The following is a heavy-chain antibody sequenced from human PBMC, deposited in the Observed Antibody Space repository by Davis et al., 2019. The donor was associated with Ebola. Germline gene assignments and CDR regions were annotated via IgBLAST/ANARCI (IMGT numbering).Heavy chain of an antibody. Sequence: PGGSLRLSCAASGFTFSSYGMHWVRQAPGKGLEWVAVIWYDGSNKYYADSVKGRFTISRDNSKNTLYLQMNSLRAEDTAVYYCARDATPYDFWSGYYTWSYFDYWGQGTLVTVSS. J-gene: IGHJ4*02. CDR3: ARDATPYDFWSGYYTWSYFDY. CDR1: GFTFSSYG. V-gene: IGHV3-33*01. CDR2: IWYDGSNK. D-gene: IGHD3-3*01.